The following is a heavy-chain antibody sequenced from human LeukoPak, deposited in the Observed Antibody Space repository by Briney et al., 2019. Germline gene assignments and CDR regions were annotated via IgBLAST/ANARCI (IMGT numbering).Heavy chain of an antibody. D-gene: IGHD6-13*01. CDR1: GFTFSSYA. Sequence: SGGSLRLSCAASGFTFSSYAMSWVRQAPGKGLEWVSAISGSGGSTYYADSVRGRFTITRDNAKNSLSLQMNSLRAEDTAVYYCARRVAAAGSTGLRYIDVWDRGTTVTVSS. CDR2: ISGSGGST. CDR3: ARRVAAAGSTGLRYIDV. J-gene: IGHJ6*03. V-gene: IGHV3-23*01.